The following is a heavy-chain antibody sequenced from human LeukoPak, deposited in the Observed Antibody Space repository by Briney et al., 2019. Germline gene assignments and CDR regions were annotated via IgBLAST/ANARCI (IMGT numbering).Heavy chain of an antibody. V-gene: IGHV1-69*02. J-gene: IGHJ4*02. CDR2: IIPILGIA. CDR3: ASRYCSSTSCYSNWNYALS. CDR1: GGTFSSYT. D-gene: IGHD2-2*01. Sequence: LVKVSCKASGGTFSSYTISWVRQAPGQGLEWMGRIIPILGIANYAQKFQGRVTITADKSTSTAYMELSSLRSEDTAVYYCASRYCSSTSCYSNWNYALSWGQGTLVTVSS.